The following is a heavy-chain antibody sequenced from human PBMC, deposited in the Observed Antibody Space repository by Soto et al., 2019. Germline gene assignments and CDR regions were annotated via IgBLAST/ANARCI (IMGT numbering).Heavy chain of an antibody. Sequence: GGSLRLSCAASGFTFSNYAMTWVRQAPGKGLDWVSAISNSFSDGNTHYADSVEGRFTISRDNDKNTVFLEMNSLRAEDTAVYYCAKVFSPEGGNYFDYWGQGTLVTVSS. J-gene: IGHJ4*02. CDR3: AKVFSPEGGNYFDY. CDR1: GFTFSNYA. V-gene: IGHV3-23*01. CDR2: ISNSFSDGNT.